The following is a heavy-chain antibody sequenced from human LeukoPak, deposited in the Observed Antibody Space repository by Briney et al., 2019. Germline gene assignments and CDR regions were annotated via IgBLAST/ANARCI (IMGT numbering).Heavy chain of an antibody. CDR1: GFSFSSHW. CDR2: INQDGGEK. V-gene: IGHV3-7*03. D-gene: IGHD3-10*01. CDR3: ARQFERLNYLDN. J-gene: IGHJ4*02. Sequence: GGSLRLSCAASGFSFSSHWMSWVRQAPGKGPEWVANINQDGGEKYYVDSVKGRFTISRDNAKNSLFLQMNSLRAEDTAVYYCARQFERLNYLDNWGQGTLVTVSS.